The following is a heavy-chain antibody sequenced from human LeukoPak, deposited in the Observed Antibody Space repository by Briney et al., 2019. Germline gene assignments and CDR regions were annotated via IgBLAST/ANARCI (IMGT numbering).Heavy chain of an antibody. CDR2: ISAYNGNT. CDR1: GYTFTSYG. Sequence: ASVKVSCKASGYTFTSYGISWLRQAPGQGLEWMGWISAYNGNTNYAQKLQGRVTMTTDTSTSTAYMELRSLRSDDTAVYYCARTVSDSSGYSEAYFDYWGQGTLVTVSS. J-gene: IGHJ4*02. CDR3: ARTVSDSSGYSEAYFDY. D-gene: IGHD3-22*01. V-gene: IGHV1-18*01.